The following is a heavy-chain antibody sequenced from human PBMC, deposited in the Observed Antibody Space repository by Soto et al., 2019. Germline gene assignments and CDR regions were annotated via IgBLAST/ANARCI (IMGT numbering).Heavy chain of an antibody. J-gene: IGHJ6*03. CDR1: GFTFSSYA. V-gene: IGHV3-23*01. CDR2: ISGSGGST. D-gene: IGHD2-15*01. Sequence: EVQLLESGGGLVQPGGSLRLSCAASGFTFSSYAMSWVRQAPGKGLEWVAAISGSGGSTYYADPVKGRFTISRDNSKNTLYLQMNSLRAEDTAVYYCAKDTVVAASYYYYMDVWGKGTTVTVSS. CDR3: AKDTVVAASYYYYMDV.